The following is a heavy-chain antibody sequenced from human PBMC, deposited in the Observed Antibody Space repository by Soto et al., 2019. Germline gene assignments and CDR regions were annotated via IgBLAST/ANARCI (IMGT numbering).Heavy chain of an antibody. CDR2: INAYNGNK. V-gene: IGHV1-18*01. CDR3: ARDLGQQLFDY. Sequence: QVQLVQSGAEVKKPGASVKVSCKASGYTFTSYGISWVRQAPGQGLEWMGWINAYNGNKKYAQKLQGRVTMTTDTSTSTAYRELRRLRSDDTAVYYCARDLGQQLFDYWGQGTLVTVSS. D-gene: IGHD6-13*01. CDR1: GYTFTSYG. J-gene: IGHJ4*02.